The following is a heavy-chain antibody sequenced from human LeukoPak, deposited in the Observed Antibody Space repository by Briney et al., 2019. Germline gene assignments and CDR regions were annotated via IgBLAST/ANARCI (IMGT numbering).Heavy chain of an antibody. Sequence: PGGPLRLSCAASGFTFSDAWLSWVRQAPGKGLEWIGRIQDGGTTDYAAPVKGRFTISRDDSKATLYLQMNSLKTEDTAIYYCTTVTHFYLGGQGTLVTVSS. D-gene: IGHD2-15*01. J-gene: IGHJ4*02. CDR3: TTVTHFYL. CDR2: IQDGGTT. CDR1: GFTFSDAW. V-gene: IGHV3-15*01.